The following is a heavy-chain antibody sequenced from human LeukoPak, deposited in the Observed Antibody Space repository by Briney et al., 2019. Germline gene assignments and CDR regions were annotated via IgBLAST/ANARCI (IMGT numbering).Heavy chain of an antibody. Sequence: SETLSLTCAVSGASISSCNWWNWVRQSPGQGLEWIGYIYYSGSTNYNPSLKSRVTISVDTSKDQFSLKLTSVTAADTAVYYCARSLSANLVFFLWGQGTTVTVSS. D-gene: IGHD2/OR15-2a*01. CDR3: ARSLSANLVFFL. J-gene: IGHJ6*02. CDR1: GASISSCNW. CDR2: IYYSGST. V-gene: IGHV4-4*02.